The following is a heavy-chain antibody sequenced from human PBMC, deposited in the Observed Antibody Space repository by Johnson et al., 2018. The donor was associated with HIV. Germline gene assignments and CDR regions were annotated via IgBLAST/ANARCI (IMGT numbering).Heavy chain of an antibody. CDR3: AREPEGWAFDI. Sequence: VQLVESGGGVVQPGRSLRLSCAASGFTFSSYGMHWVRQAPGKGLEWVGRSRNKANSYTTEYAASVKGRFTISRDDSKNSLYLQMNSLKTEDTAVYYCAREPEGWAFDIWGQGTMVTVSS. CDR2: SRNKANSYTT. J-gene: IGHJ3*02. CDR1: GFTFSSYG. D-gene: IGHD1-26*01. V-gene: IGHV3-72*01.